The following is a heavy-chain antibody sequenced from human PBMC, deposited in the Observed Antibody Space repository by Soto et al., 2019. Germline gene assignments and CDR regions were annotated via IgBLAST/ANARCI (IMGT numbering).Heavy chain of an antibody. CDR1: GGSSSGYY. V-gene: IGHV4-34*01. D-gene: IGHD2-2*01. CDR2: INHSGST. CDR3: ARGNQPPLDY. J-gene: IGHJ4*02. Sequence: QVQLQQWGAGLLKPSETLSLTCAVYGGSSSGYYWSWIRQPPGKGLEWIGEINHSGSTNYNPSLKSRVTISVDTSKNQFSLKLSSVTAADTAVYYCARGNQPPLDYWGQGTLVTVSS.